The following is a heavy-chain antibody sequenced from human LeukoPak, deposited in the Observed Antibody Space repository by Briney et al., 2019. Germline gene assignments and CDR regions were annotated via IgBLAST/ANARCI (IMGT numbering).Heavy chain of an antibody. CDR1: GGSISSSRYY. CDR2: ISYSGST. V-gene: IGHV4-39*01. J-gene: IGHJ5*02. D-gene: IGHD4-17*01. Sequence: SETLSLTCTVSGGSISSSRYYWGWIRQPPGKGLEWIGSISYSGSTFYNPSLKSRVTISVDTSKNQFSLKLSSVTAADTAVYYCARHLTTVTNPDWFDPWGQGTLVTVSS. CDR3: ARHLTTVTNPDWFDP.